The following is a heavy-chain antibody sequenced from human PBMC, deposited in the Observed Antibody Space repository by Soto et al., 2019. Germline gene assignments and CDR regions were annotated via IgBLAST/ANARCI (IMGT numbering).Heavy chain of an antibody. V-gene: IGHV3-21*01. J-gene: IGHJ4*02. Sequence: EVQLVESGGGLVKPGGSLRLSCAASGFTFSTYSMHWVRQAPGKGLEWVSSISSSSSYIFYADSVKGRFTISRDNAKNSVNLPMNSLRADDTAVYYCARPRTVQPGVGFCSSNTCGSDFWGQGTLVTVSP. CDR3: ARPRTVQPGVGFCSSNTCGSDF. D-gene: IGHD2-2*01. CDR1: GFTFSTYS. CDR2: ISSSSSYI.